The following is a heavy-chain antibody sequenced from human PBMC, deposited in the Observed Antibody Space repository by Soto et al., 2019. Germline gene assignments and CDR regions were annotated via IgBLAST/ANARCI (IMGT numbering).Heavy chain of an antibody. V-gene: IGHV2-5*02. CDR3: AHRVLRTVFGLVTTTAIYFDF. D-gene: IGHD3-3*01. CDR2: IYWDDDK. Sequence: QITLNESGPTQVKPRQTLTLTCTFSGFSLTTSGVGVGWIRQSPGKAPEWLALIYWDDDKRYSPSLKSRLTITKDTSKNHVVLTMADLDPADTATYYCAHRVLRTVFGLVTTTAIYFDFWGQGPPLAVSS. CDR1: GFSLTTSGVG. J-gene: IGHJ4*02.